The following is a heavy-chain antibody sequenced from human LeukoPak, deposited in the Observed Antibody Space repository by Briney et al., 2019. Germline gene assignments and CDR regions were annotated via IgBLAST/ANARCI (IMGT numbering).Heavy chain of an antibody. Sequence: ALVKVSCKASGGTFSSYAISWVRQAPGQGLECMGGIIPIFGTANYAQKFQGRVTITTDESTSTAYMELSSLRSEDTAVYYCATEQWLARGYFDYWGQGTLVTVSS. CDR2: IIPIFGTA. CDR1: GGTFSSYA. CDR3: ATEQWLARGYFDY. J-gene: IGHJ4*02. D-gene: IGHD6-19*01. V-gene: IGHV1-69*05.